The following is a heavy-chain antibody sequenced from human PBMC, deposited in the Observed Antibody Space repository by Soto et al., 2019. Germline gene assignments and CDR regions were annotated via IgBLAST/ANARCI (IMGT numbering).Heavy chain of an antibody. D-gene: IGHD3-22*01. CDR3: AKVGYYYDSSGYYPIDY. V-gene: IGHV3-23*01. CDR1: GFTFSSYA. J-gene: IGHJ4*02. CDR2: ISGSGGST. Sequence: PGGSLRLSCAASGFTFSSYAMSWVRQAPGKGLEWVSAISGSGGSTYYADSVKGRFTTSRDNSENTLYLQMNSLRAEDTAVYYCAKVGYYYDSSGYYPIDYWGQGTLVTVSS.